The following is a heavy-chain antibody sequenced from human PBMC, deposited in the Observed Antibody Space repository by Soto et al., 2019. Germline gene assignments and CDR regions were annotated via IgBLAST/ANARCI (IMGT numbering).Heavy chain of an antibody. CDR1: GLSVGGNY. CDR3: ARSSRGGNAGYVNL. Sequence: EVQLVETGGGLIQPGGSLRLSCAASGLSVGGNYMSWGRQPPGTGLEWVSTIYNGSTTHDADSVKGRFTISRDNSENTVYLQMDSLRPEDTAVYYCARSSRGGNAGYVNLWGRGTLVTVSS. CDR2: IYNGSTT. D-gene: IGHD2-15*01. J-gene: IGHJ2*01. V-gene: IGHV3-53*02.